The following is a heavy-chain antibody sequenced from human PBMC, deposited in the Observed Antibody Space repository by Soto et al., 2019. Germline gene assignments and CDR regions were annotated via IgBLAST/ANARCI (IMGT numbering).Heavy chain of an antibody. CDR3: ARGGSRDSGTYHNRWFDP. Sequence: QVQLQESGPGLVKPAETLSLTSTVSGGSISNYYWSWFRQTSDKGLESISYIYSSGNTNYNPSLKSRFTISVDTSKNQFSMKLTSVTAADTAVYYCARGGSRDSGTYHNRWFDPWGQGTLVTVSS. CDR1: GGSISNYY. D-gene: IGHD3-10*01. J-gene: IGHJ5*02. V-gene: IGHV4-59*01. CDR2: IYSSGNT.